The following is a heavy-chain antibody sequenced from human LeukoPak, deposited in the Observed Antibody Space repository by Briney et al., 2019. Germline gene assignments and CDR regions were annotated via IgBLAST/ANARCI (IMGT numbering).Heavy chain of an antibody. D-gene: IGHD3-3*01. V-gene: IGHV4-59*11. J-gene: IGHJ4*02. CDR1: GGSITSHY. CDR3: ARGALRFLDY. Sequence: PSETLSLTCTVSGGSITSHYWSWIRRPPGKRLEWIGYIYYSGSTNYNPSLKSRVTISADTSKNQFSLKLSSVTAADTALYYCARGALRFLDYWGQGTLVTVSS. CDR2: IYYSGST.